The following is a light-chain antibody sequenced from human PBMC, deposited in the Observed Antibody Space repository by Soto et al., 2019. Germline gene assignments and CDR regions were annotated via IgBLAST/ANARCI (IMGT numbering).Light chain of an antibody. J-gene: IGKJ4*01. CDR3: QPYNNWPLT. CDR1: QSVSSY. CDR2: DTS. Sequence: DIVLPQSPATLSLSPGEIATLSCRASQSVSSYLAWYQQKPGQAPRLLIYDTSTRATGVPARFSGSRSGPEFTLTINRLQSEDFAIYYCQPYNNWPLTFGGGTKVDIK. V-gene: IGKV3-15*01.